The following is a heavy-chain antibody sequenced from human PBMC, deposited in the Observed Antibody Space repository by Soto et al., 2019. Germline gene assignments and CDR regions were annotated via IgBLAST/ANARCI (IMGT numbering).Heavy chain of an antibody. J-gene: IGHJ5*02. CDR3: ARHGLLGGLVNNNWFDP. D-gene: IGHD1-26*01. CDR2: IYPDDSDT. CDR1: GYNFVNHW. Sequence: LGESLKISCKVSGYNFVNHWIGWVRQMHGKGLEWMGIIYPDDSDTRYSPSFQGLVAISVDKSISTAYLQWSSLKASDTAMYYCARHGLLGGLVNNNWFDPWGQGTLVTVS. V-gene: IGHV5-51*01.